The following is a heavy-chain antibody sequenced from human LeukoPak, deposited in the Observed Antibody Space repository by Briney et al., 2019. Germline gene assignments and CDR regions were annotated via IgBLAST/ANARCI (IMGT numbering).Heavy chain of an antibody. CDR3: AKSPGYGDYVGYHFDY. D-gene: IGHD4-17*01. CDR2: ISGTGGST. V-gene: IGHV3-23*01. J-gene: IGHJ4*02. CDR1: RFTFSSYA. Sequence: GGSLRLSCAASRFTFSSYAMSWVRQAPGKGLECGSGISGTGGSTYYADSVKGRFTISRDNSQNPLYLQMNSLRADDTAVYYCAKSPGYGDYVGYHFDYWGQGPLVTVSS.